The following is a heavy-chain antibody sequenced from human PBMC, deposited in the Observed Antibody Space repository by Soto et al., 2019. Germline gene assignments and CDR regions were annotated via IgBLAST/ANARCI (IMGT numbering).Heavy chain of an antibody. Sequence: EVQLVQSGAEVKKPGESLRISCQGSGYSFTSSWISWLRQMPGEGLEWMGRIDPSDSYINYIPSFQGRVTISADKSISTAYLQWRSLKASDTAMYYFARRGSSSSFFYDSWGQGTLVTVSS. CDR1: GYSFTSSW. J-gene: IGHJ4*02. CDR3: ARRGSSSSFFYDS. V-gene: IGHV5-10-1*03. CDR2: IDPSDSYI. D-gene: IGHD6-6*01.